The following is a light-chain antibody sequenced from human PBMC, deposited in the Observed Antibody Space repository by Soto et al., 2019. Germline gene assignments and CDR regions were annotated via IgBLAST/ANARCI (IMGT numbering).Light chain of an antibody. V-gene: IGLV1-36*01. Sequence: SVLTQPPSVSEAPRQKVSISCSGSSSNIGRNAVNWYQQFPGKAPKLLVYYDDLLPSGVSDRFSGSRSGTSASLAISGLQSEDEADYYCATWDDSLDGWVFGGGTKLTVL. J-gene: IGLJ3*02. CDR1: SSNIGRNA. CDR3: ATWDDSLDGWV. CDR2: YDD.